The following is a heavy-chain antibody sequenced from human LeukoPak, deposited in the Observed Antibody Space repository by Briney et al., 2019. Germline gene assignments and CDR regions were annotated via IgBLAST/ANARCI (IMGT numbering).Heavy chain of an antibody. CDR2: FDPEDGET. CDR1: GYTLTELS. CDR3: ARRGYELTYYYYGMDV. Sequence: GASVKVSCKVSGYTLTELSMHWVRQAPGKGLEWMGGFDPEDGETIYAQKFQGRVTMTEDTSTDTAYMELSSLRSEDTVVYYCARRGYELTYYYYGMDVWGQGTTVTVSS. V-gene: IGHV1-24*01. D-gene: IGHD5-12*01. J-gene: IGHJ6*02.